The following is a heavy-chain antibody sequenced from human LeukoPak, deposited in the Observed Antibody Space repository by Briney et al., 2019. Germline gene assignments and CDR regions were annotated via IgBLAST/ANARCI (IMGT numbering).Heavy chain of an antibody. CDR3: AKLADSDDYGDYAPDY. CDR1: GFTFSHYW. V-gene: IGHV3-7*05. J-gene: IGHJ4*02. CDR2: IKPDGSYN. Sequence: PGGSLRLSCAVSGFTFSHYWMSWVRQAPGKGLEWVATIKPDGSYNDYVDSVKGRFTISRDNAKNSLYLQMNSLRAEDTAVYYCAKLADSDDYGDYAPDYWGQGTLVTVSS. D-gene: IGHD4-17*01.